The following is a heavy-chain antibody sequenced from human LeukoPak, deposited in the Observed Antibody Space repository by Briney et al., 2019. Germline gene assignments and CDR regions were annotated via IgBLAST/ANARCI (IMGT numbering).Heavy chain of an antibody. J-gene: IGHJ5*02. CDR2: ISSSSSYI. Sequence: PGGPLSLSCAASGFTFSSYSMNWLRQAPGKALEWVSSISSSSSYIYYADSVKGRFTISRDNAKISLYLQMNSLRAEDTAVYYCAREPIAAAGTDWFDPWGQGTLVTVSS. CDR3: AREPIAAAGTDWFDP. CDR1: GFTFSSYS. V-gene: IGHV3-21*01. D-gene: IGHD6-13*01.